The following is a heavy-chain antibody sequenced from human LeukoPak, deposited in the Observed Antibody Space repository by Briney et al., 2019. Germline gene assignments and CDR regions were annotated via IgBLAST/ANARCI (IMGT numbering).Heavy chain of an antibody. V-gene: IGHV1-69*06. CDR1: GGTFSSYA. CDR2: IIPIFGTA. J-gene: IGHJ4*02. D-gene: IGHD2-2*01. CDR3: ARDVGEYCSSTNCYASHY. Sequence: SVKVSCKASGGTFSSYAISWVRQAPGQGLEWMGGIIPIFGTANYAQKFQGRVTITADKSTSTAYMELSSLRSEDTAVYYCARDVGEYCSSTNCYASHYWGQGTLVTVSS.